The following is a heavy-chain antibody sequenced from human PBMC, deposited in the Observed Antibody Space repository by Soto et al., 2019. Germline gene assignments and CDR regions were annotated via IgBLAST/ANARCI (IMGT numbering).Heavy chain of an antibody. D-gene: IGHD2-21*02. CDR1: GGSISSGGYY. CDR2: IYYSGST. Sequence: KESGPTLVKPTQTLTLTCTVSGGSISSGGYYWSWIRQHPGKGLEWIGYIYYSGSTYYNPSLKSRVTISVDTAKNQFSLKLSSVTAADTAVYYCARDYCGGDCYLFDPWGQGTLVTVSS. J-gene: IGHJ5*02. V-gene: IGHV4-31*03. CDR3: ARDYCGGDCYLFDP.